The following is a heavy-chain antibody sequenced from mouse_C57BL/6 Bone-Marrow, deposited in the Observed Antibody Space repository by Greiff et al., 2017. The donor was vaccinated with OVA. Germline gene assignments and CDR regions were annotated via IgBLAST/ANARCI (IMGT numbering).Heavy chain of an antibody. V-gene: IGHV1-69*01. CDR2: IDPSDSYT. CDR1: GYTFTSYW. J-gene: IGHJ4*01. CDR3: ARRNSSYAMDY. D-gene: IGHD1-1*01. Sequence: VQLQQPGAELVMPGASVKLSCKASGYTFTSYWMHWVKQRPGQGLEWIGEIDPSDSYTNYNQKFKGKSTLTVDKSSSTAYMQLSSLTSEDSAVYYCARRNSSYAMDYWGQGTSVTVSS.